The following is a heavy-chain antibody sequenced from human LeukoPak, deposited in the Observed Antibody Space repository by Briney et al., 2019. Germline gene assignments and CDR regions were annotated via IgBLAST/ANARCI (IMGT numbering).Heavy chain of an antibody. Sequence: GGSLRLSCAASGFTVSRNYMSWVRQAPGKGLEWVSVIYSGGRTYYADSVKGRFTISRDNSKNTLYLQMNRLRAEDTAVYYCAREGIRIAAAGTIDYWGQGTLVTVSS. V-gene: IGHV3-66*01. J-gene: IGHJ4*02. CDR2: IYSGGRT. CDR1: GFTVSRNY. D-gene: IGHD6-13*01. CDR3: AREGIRIAAAGTIDY.